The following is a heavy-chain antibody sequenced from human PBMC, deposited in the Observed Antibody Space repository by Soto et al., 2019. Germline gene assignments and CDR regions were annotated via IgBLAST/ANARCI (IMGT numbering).Heavy chain of an antibody. CDR2: IYYSGST. CDR3: ASGNYYDSSGYYYEMFDY. V-gene: IGHV4-39*01. D-gene: IGHD3-22*01. CDR1: GGSISSSSYY. Sequence: SETLSLTCTVSGGSISSSSYYLGWIRQPPGKGLEWIGSIYYSGSTYYNPSLKSRVTISVDTSKNQFSLKLSSVTAADTAVYYCASGNYYDSSGYYYEMFDYWGQGTLVTVSS. J-gene: IGHJ4*02.